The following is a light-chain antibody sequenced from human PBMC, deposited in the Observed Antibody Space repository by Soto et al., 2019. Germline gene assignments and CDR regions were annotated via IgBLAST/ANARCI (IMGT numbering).Light chain of an antibody. Sequence: DIVMTQSPDSLAVSLGERATINCKSSQSILFRSNNENYLAWYQEKPGQPPKLLIYWASTRESGVPDRFSGSGSGTEFTLTISSLQAEDVAVYYCQQYYNTRWTFGQGTKVEIK. V-gene: IGKV4-1*01. CDR3: QQYYNTRWT. J-gene: IGKJ1*01. CDR1: QSILFRSNNENY. CDR2: WAS.